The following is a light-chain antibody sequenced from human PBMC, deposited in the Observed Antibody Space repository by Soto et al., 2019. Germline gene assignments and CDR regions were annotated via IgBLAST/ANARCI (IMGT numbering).Light chain of an antibody. J-gene: IGLJ1*01. CDR3: SSYTTSNTLV. Sequence: QSALTQPASVSGSPGQSIPISCTGTSSDVGDYKYVSWYQKHPGKAPKALIYEVSNRPSGVSNRFSGSKSGNTASLTISGLQAEDEADYYCSSYTTSNTLVFGPGTKLTVL. V-gene: IGLV2-14*01. CDR1: SSDVGDYKY. CDR2: EVS.